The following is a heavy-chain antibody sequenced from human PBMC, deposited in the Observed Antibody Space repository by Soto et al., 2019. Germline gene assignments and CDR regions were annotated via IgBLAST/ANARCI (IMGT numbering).Heavy chain of an antibody. V-gene: IGHV3-23*01. CDR3: AKADYGDYDSPYFDY. CDR1: GFTFSSYA. Sequence: EVQLLESGGGLVQPEGSLRLSCAASGFTFSSYAMSWVRQAPGKGLEWVSAISGSGGSTYFADSVKGRFTISRDNSMHTLFLQMNSLRAEDTAIYYCAKADYGDYDSPYFDYWGQGALVTVSS. J-gene: IGHJ4*02. CDR2: ISGSGGST. D-gene: IGHD4-17*01.